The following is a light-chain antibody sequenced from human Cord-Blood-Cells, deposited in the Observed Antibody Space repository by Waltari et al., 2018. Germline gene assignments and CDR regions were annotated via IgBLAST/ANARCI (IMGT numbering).Light chain of an antibody. CDR3: QQYNSYSGT. CDR1: QSISSW. CDR2: DAS. J-gene: IGKJ1*01. V-gene: IGKV1-5*01. Sequence: DIQMTQSPSTLSASVGDRATITCRASQSISSWLAWYQPKPGKAPKLLIYDASSLESGVPSRFSGSGSGTEFTLTISSLQPDYFATYYCQQYNSYSGTFGQGTKVEIK.